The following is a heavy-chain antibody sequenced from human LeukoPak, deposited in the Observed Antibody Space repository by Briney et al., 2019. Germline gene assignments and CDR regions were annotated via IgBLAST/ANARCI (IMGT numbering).Heavy chain of an antibody. Sequence: SETLSLTCTVSGGSISSYYWSWIRQPPGKGLGWIGYIYTSGSTNYNPSLKSRVTISVDTSKNQFSLKLSSVTAADTAVYYCARHEGGLHPWGQGTLVTVSS. D-gene: IGHD5-12*01. V-gene: IGHV4-4*09. CDR2: IYTSGST. CDR3: ARHEGGLHP. CDR1: GGSISSYY. J-gene: IGHJ5*02.